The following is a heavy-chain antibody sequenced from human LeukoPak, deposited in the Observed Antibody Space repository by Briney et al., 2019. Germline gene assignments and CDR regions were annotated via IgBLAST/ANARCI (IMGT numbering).Heavy chain of an antibody. J-gene: IGHJ6*03. CDR2: ISGSGGGK. V-gene: IGHV3-23*01. D-gene: IGHD1-26*01. CDR1: RFTFNRYA. CDR3: AKWDESFYYMDD. Sequence: GGSLRLSCAAYRFTFNRYAMSWVRQAPRKGPEWVSSISGSGGGKFYASYVRGRFTIYRDNSKETSFLQINGLVAEDTAMYYCAKWDESFYYMDDWGQGTTVTVSS.